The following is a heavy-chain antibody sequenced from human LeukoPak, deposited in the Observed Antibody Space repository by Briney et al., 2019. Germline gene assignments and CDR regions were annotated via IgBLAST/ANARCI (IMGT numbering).Heavy chain of an antibody. CDR1: GYTFTSYG. Sequence: ASVKVSCKASGYTFTSYGISWVREAPGQGLEWMGWISAYNGNTNYAQKLQGRVTMTTDTSTSTAYMELRCLTSDDTVVYYCASNTQLLLSAFDIWGQGTMVTASS. D-gene: IGHD2-2*01. J-gene: IGHJ3*02. CDR2: ISAYNGNT. V-gene: IGHV1-18*01. CDR3: ASNTQLLLSAFDI.